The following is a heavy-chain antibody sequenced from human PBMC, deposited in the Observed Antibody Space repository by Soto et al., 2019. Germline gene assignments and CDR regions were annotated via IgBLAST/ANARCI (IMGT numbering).Heavy chain of an antibody. V-gene: IGHV1-46*01. J-gene: IGHJ4*02. Sequence: ASVKLSCKASGYTITSNGISWVRQAPGQGLEWMGIINPSGGSTSYAQKFQGRVTMTRDTSTSTVYMELSSLRSEDTAVYYCARVIGRDGYNFDYWGQGTLVTSPQ. CDR3: ARVIGRDGYNFDY. CDR1: GYTITSNG. CDR2: INPSGGST. D-gene: IGHD5-12*01.